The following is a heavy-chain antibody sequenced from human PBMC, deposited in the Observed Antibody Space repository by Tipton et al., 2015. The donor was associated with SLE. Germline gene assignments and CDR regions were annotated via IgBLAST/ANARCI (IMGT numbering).Heavy chain of an antibody. D-gene: IGHD6-19*01. Sequence: TLSLTCTVSGGSIRSGDYYWSWIRQSAGKGLEWIGRIHASGSTNYNPSLKSRVTTSIDTSENQFSLKLSSVTAADTAVYYCARQYSSGYLVGYWGQGTLVTVSS. CDR1: GGSIRSGDYY. V-gene: IGHV4-61*02. CDR2: IHASGST. J-gene: IGHJ4*02. CDR3: ARQYSSGYLVGY.